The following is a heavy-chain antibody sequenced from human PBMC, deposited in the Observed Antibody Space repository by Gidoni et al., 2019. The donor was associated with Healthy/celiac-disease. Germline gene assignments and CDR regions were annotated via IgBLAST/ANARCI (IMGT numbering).Heavy chain of an antibody. CDR2: ISSSGSTI. CDR1: GFTFSSYE. J-gene: IGHJ6*02. Sequence: EVQLVESGGGLVQPGGSLRLSCAASGFTFSSYEMNWVRQAPGKGLEWVSYISSSGSTIYYADSVKGRFTISRDNAKNSLYLQMNSLRAEDTAVYYCARGQRFLEWSIQTKPPDVWGQGTTVTVSS. V-gene: IGHV3-48*03. D-gene: IGHD3-3*01. CDR3: ARGQRFLEWSIQTKPPDV.